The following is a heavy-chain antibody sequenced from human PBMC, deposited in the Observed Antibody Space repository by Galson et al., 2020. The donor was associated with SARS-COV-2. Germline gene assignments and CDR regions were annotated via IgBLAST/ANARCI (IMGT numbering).Heavy chain of an antibody. Sequence: SLKISCAASGFTFDDYAMHWVRQAPGKGLEWVSGISWNSGSIGYADSVKGRFTISRDNAKNSLYLQMNSLRAKDTALYYCAKDPAGDRSDYWGQGTLVTVSS. D-gene: IGHD3-10*01. J-gene: IGHJ4*02. V-gene: IGHV3-9*01. CDR1: GFTFDDYA. CDR3: AKDPAGDRSDY. CDR2: ISWNSGSI.